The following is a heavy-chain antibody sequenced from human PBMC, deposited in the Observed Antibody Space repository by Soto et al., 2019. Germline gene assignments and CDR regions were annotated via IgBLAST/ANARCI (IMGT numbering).Heavy chain of an antibody. CDR1: GGSINGY. Sequence: KASETLSLTCTVSGGSINGYWSWVRQPPGQGLEWIGEIHHGGTTSYNPSLKSRVTISLETSKSQFSLRLTSVTAADTAVYYCARLGRYYQSLDSWGPGTLVTVPQ. D-gene: IGHD3-10*01. CDR3: ARLGRYYQSLDS. V-gene: IGHV4-59*08. J-gene: IGHJ5*01. CDR2: IHHGGTT.